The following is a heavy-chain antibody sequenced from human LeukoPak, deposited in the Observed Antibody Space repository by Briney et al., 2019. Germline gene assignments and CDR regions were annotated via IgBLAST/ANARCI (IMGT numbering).Heavy chain of an antibody. D-gene: IGHD3-22*01. V-gene: IGHV2-5*02. CDR3: AHRKNYYDSSVFDN. Sequence: SGPTLVNPTQTLTLTCTFSGFSLNTRGGGGGWIRQPPGRALEWLAFIYWDDDRRYSPSLNSRLTITKDTSKQQVVLTMTNMDPVDTATYFCAHRKNYYDSSVFDNWGQGTLVTVSS. CDR2: IYWDDDR. J-gene: IGHJ4*02. CDR1: GFSLNTRGGG.